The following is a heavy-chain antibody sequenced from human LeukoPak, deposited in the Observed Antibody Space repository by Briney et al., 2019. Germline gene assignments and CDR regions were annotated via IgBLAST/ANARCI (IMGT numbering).Heavy chain of an antibody. D-gene: IGHD3-3*01. Sequence: GGSLRLSCAASGFTFSSYSMNWVRQAPGKGLEWVSSISSSSSYIYYADSVKGRFTISRDNAKNSLYLQMNSLRAEDTAVYYCARDMDFWSGYYTGIGYWGQGTLVTVSS. CDR1: GFTFSSYS. CDR2: ISSSSSYI. V-gene: IGHV3-21*01. CDR3: ARDMDFWSGYYTGIGY. J-gene: IGHJ4*02.